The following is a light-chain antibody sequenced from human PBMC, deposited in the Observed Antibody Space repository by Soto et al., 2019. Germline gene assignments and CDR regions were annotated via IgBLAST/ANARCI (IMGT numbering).Light chain of an antibody. J-gene: IGLJ1*01. CDR1: SSDVGGYNY. CDR2: DVS. CDR3: NSYTTSNTRQIV. Sequence: QSVLTQPASVSGSPGQSITISCTGTSSDVGGYNYVSWYQQHPGKAPKFMIYDVSNRPSGVSPRFSGSKSSNTASLTIPGLQAEDEADYYCNSYTTSNTRQIVFGTGTKLTVL. V-gene: IGLV2-14*01.